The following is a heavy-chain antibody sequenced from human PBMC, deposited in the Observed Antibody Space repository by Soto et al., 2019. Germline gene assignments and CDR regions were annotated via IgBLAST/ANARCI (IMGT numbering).Heavy chain of an antibody. V-gene: IGHV4-39*01. CDR1: GGSISSSSYY. Sequence: SETLSLTCTVSGGSISSSSYYWGWIRQPPGKGLEWIGSIYYSGSTYYNPSLKSRVTISVDTSKNQFSLKLSSVTAADTAVYYCAIKTEDELFDYWGQGTLVTVS. CDR2: IYYSGST. CDR3: AIKTEDELFDY. J-gene: IGHJ4*02.